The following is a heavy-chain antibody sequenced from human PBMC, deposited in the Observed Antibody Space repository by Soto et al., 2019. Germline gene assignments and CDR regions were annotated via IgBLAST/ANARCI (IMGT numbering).Heavy chain of an antibody. J-gene: IGHJ4*02. CDR2: IWSDGNNK. V-gene: IGHV3-33*01. D-gene: IGHD1-1*01. CDR1: GFTFSNHG. CDR3: VRGDNWNDEASDY. Sequence: QVQLVESGGGVVQPGESLRLSCAASGFTFSNHGMHWVRQAPGKGLEWVAVIWSDGNNKYYADSVKGRFTISRDNSKNTVYLQMNSLRAEDTAVYYCVRGDNWNDEASDYWGQGTLVTVSS.